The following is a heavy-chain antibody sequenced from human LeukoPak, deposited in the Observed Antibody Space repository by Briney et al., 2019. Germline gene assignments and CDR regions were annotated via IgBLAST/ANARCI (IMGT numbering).Heavy chain of an antibody. CDR3: ATHGSAHYYMDV. Sequence: PGGSLRLSCPASGFTFSSYGMSWVRQAPGKGLEWVSGISGSGSGTYYADSVKGRFTISRDNSKNTLHLQMNSLRAEDTAVYYCATHGSAHYYMDVWGKGTTVTISS. D-gene: IGHD2-2*03. J-gene: IGHJ6*03. V-gene: IGHV3-23*01. CDR2: ISGSGSGT. CDR1: GFTFSSYG.